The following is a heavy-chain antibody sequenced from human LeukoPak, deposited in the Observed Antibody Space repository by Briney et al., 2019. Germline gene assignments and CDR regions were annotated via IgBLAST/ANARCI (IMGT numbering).Heavy chain of an antibody. CDR1: GGSISSSSYY. J-gene: IGHJ5*02. V-gene: IGHV4-39*01. Sequence: SETLSLTCTVSGGSISSSSYYWGWIRQPPGKGLEWIGSIYYSGSTYYNPSLKSRVTISVDTSKNQFPLKLSSVTAADTAVYYCARLFVGRGWLDEGYWFDPWDQGTLVTVSS. CDR3: ARLFVGRGWLDEGYWFDP. D-gene: IGHD6-19*01. CDR2: IYYSGST.